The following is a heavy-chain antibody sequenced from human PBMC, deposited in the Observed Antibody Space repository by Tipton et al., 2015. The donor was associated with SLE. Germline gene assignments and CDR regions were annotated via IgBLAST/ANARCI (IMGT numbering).Heavy chain of an antibody. CDR2: IYHDGTA. CDR3: ARDLRSDWNYVLES. D-gene: IGHD1-7*01. J-gene: IGHJ4*02. CDR1: GASVRSTSYH. V-gene: IGHV4-39*07. Sequence: TLSLTCFVSGASVRSTSYHWGWIRQPPGKGLEWIGNIYHDGTAYSTPSLESRVSISVDTSKNQVSLRLASVTAADTAVYFCARDLRSDWNYVLESWGQGTLVTVSS.